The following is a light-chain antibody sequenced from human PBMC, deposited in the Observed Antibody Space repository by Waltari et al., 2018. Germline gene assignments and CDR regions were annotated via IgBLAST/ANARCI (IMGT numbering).Light chain of an antibody. Sequence: VLLTQSPASLSVSPGDTVILSCRSSQSVRTNLVWYQQKAGQAPRTLIYGESTRASDVPSRFSGSGSEADFTLIISSLQSEEAAVYFCQQYYVWPPITFGGGTKLEI. CDR1: QSVRTN. CDR3: QQYYVWPPIT. J-gene: IGKJ4*01. V-gene: IGKV3-15*01. CDR2: GES.